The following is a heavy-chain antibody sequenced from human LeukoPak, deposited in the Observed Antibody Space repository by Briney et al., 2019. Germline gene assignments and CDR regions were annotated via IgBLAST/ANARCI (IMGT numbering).Heavy chain of an antibody. CDR2: ISYDGNNK. D-gene: IGHD6-6*01. J-gene: IGHJ4*02. CDR3: ARGAGIAARRIRQFDY. CDR1: GFTFSSYA. V-gene: IGHV3-30-3*01. Sequence: GGSLRLSCAASGFTFSSYAMHWVRQAPGKGLEWVAVISYDGNNKYYADSVKGRFTISRENSKNTLYLQMKSLRAEDTAVYYCARGAGIAARRIRQFDYWGQGTLVTVSS.